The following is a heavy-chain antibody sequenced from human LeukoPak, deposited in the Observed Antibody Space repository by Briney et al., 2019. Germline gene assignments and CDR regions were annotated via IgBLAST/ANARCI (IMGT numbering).Heavy chain of an antibody. CDR3: ARGATISETGYFDF. V-gene: IGHV4-34*01. CDR1: GGSFSLYY. Sequence: PSDTLSLTCAVYGGSFSLYYWSWTRQSPGKGLEWIAEIDHRGDTNYNPSVKSRVTISVDTSKNQFSLKVRSLSAADTAVYYCARGATISETGYFDFWGQGTLVTVSS. CDR2: IDHRGDT. J-gene: IGHJ4*03. D-gene: IGHD5-24*01.